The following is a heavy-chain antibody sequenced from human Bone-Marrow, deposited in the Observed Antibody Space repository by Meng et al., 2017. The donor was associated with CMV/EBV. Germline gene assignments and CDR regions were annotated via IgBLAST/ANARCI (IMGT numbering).Heavy chain of an antibody. CDR1: GGSISSYY. V-gene: IGHV4-59*01. D-gene: IGHD6-25*01. CDR2: IYYSGST. Sequence: SETLSLTCTVSGGSISSYYWSWIRQPPGKGLEWIGYIYYSGSTNYNPSLKSRVTISVDTSKNQFSLKLSSVTAADTAVYYCARDGRRSIAADYYGMDVWGQGTTVTVSS. CDR3: ARDGRRSIAADYYGMDV. J-gene: IGHJ6*02.